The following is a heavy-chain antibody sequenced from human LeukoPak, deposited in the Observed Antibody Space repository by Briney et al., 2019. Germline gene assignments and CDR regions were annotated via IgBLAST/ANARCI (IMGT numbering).Heavy chain of an antibody. CDR1: GFTFSSYA. J-gene: IGHJ4*02. CDR3: AKGSSSGRPYFFDY. V-gene: IGHV3-23*01. Sequence: GGSLRLSCAASGFTFSSYAMGWVRQAPGKGLDWFSAISGGSVGATYYADAVKGRFTISRDNSKTTSYLEMNSLRAEDTAVYYCAKGSSSGRPYFFDYWGQGSLVAVSS. D-gene: IGHD3-3*01. CDR2: ISGGSVGAT.